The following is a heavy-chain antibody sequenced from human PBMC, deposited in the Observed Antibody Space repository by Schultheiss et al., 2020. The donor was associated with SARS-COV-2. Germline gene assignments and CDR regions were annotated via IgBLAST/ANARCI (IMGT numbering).Heavy chain of an antibody. V-gene: IGHV4-61*01. CDR3: ARGVCVGGGCSGYFDY. Sequence: SETLSLTCTVSGGSISSSSYYWSWIRQPPGKGLEWIGYIYYSGSTNYNPSLKSRVTISVDTSNNQFSLKLSSVTAADAAVYFCARGVCVGGGCSGYFDYWGQGTLVTVSS. J-gene: IGHJ4*02. D-gene: IGHD2-15*01. CDR1: GGSISSSSYY. CDR2: IYYSGST.